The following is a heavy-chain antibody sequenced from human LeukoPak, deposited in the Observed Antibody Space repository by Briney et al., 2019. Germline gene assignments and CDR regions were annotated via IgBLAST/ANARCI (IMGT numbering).Heavy chain of an antibody. D-gene: IGHD6-13*01. V-gene: IGHV1-46*01. CDR3: ARPIAAAGTNGLDYYYYYYMDV. CDR2: INPSGGST. J-gene: IGHJ6*03. Sequence: GASVKVSCKASGYTFASYYMHWVRQPPGQGLEWMGIINPSGGSTSYAQKFQGRVTMTRDTSTSTVYMELSSLRSEDTAVYYCARPIAAAGTNGLDYYYYYYMDVWGKGTTVTVSS. CDR1: GYTFASYY.